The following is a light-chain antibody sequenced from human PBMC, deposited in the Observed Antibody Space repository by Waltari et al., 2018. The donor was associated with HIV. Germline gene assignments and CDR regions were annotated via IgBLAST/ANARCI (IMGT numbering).Light chain of an antibody. CDR3: SAYTMSGSLV. CDR1: GSDIGLYDL. J-gene: IGLJ2*01. CDR2: GVS. V-gene: IGLV2-14*01. Sequence: QSALTQPASLSGSPGQSITITCSGSGSDIGLYDLVSWYRQEPGKAPRLLIYGVSNRPSAISRRVSGSKARTTASLTISALQAEDEGDYYCSAYTMSGSLVFGGGTKLTVL.